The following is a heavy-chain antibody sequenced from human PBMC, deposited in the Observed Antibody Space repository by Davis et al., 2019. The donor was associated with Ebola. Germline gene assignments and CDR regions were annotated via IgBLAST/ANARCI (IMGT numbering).Heavy chain of an antibody. V-gene: IGHV4-34*01. D-gene: IGHD3-22*01. Sequence: SETLSLTCAVYGGSFSGYYWSWIRQPPGKGLEWIGEINHSGSTKYNPSLKSRVTISVDTSKNQFSLKLSSVTAADTAVYYCASIYDSSGYFDYWGQGTLVTVSS. CDR3: ASIYDSSGYFDY. CDR1: GGSFSGYY. CDR2: INHSGST. J-gene: IGHJ4*02.